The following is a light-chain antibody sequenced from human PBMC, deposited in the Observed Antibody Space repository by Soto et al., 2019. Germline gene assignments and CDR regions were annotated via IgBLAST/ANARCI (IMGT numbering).Light chain of an antibody. CDR1: QSLSSW. J-gene: IGKJ1*01. V-gene: IGKV1-5*01. CDR3: QQYDSYSWT. Sequence: DIQMTQSPSTLSASVVDRVTITCRASQSLSSWLAWYQQKPGKAPQLLIYDASSLESGVPSRFSGSGSGTEFTLTISSLQPDDLATYYCQQYDSYSWTFGQGTKVDIK. CDR2: DAS.